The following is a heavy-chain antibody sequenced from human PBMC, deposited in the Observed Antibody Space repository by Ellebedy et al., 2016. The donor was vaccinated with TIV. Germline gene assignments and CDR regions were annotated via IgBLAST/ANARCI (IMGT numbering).Heavy chain of an antibody. J-gene: IGHJ3*02. CDR3: TRDGPSTLTGRDI. CDR2: ITRDGSSK. V-gene: IGHV3-74*01. D-gene: IGHD3-9*01. CDR1: GFTFSNYW. Sequence: GESLKISCAASGFTFSNYWMNWVRQTPGKWLVWVSRITRDGSSKTYADSVKGRFTISRDNAKNTLYLQMNSLRVEDTAVYYCTRDGPSTLTGRDIWGQGTMVTVSS.